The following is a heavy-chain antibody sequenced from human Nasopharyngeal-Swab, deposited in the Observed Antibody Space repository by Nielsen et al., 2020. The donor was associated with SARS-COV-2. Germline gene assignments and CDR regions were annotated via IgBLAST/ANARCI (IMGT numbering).Heavy chain of an antibody. CDR3: ATERDAFDS. V-gene: IGHV3-48*01. CDR2: IRRSNEI. J-gene: IGHJ4*02. CDR1: GFIFSDYS. Sequence: GESLKISCEASGFIFSDYSMNWVRQAPGKGLEWISYIRRSNEIYYADSVKGRFTISRDNSENTLYLQMNSLRPEDTAVYYCATERDAFDSWGQGTLVTVSS.